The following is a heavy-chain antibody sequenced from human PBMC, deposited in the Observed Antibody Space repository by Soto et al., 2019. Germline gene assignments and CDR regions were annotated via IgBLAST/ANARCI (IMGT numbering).Heavy chain of an antibody. CDR3: PTSSYSSSSSGFDY. CDR2: IYYSGST. V-gene: IGHV4-39*01. D-gene: IGHD6-6*01. J-gene: IGHJ4*02. CDR1: GGSIGGSSDY. Sequence: ALVTLCLSWTVAGGSIGGSSDYWGWIRQPPGKGLEWIGSIYYSGSTYYNPSLKSRVTISVDTSKNQFSLKLSSVTAADTAVYYCPTSSYSSSSSGFDYWGQGILVNVS.